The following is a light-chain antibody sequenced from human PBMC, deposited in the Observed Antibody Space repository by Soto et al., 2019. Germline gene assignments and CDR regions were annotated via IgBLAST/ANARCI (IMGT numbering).Light chain of an antibody. V-gene: IGKV1D-12*01. Sequence: DIPVTQSPSSVSASVGDRVTITCRASQDIAGYLDWYQHTPGRTPELLIHGASRLQSGVPARFSGSGSGTDFTLSINSLQPEDFATYYCQQAYSFPSTFGQGTRLDI. CDR2: GAS. CDR3: QQAYSFPST. CDR1: QDIAGY. J-gene: IGKJ5*01.